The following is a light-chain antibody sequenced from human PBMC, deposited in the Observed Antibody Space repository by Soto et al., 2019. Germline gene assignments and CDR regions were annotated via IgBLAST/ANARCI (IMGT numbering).Light chain of an antibody. CDR2: DTS. Sequence: DIVVTQSPATLSASPGERVTLSCRASQFVSSRLAWYQRRPGQVPRLLIYDTSTRAPGISARFSGSGSGTEFPLTIRSLQSEDFAVYYCQEYIQWPPGMFGPGTTVDIK. V-gene: IGKV3-15*01. CDR3: QEYIQWPPGM. J-gene: IGKJ1*01. CDR1: QFVSSR.